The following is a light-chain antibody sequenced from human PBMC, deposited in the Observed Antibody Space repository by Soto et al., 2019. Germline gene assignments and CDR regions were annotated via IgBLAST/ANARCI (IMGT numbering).Light chain of an antibody. J-gene: IGKJ4*01. Sequence: EIVMTQSPATLSVSPGERATLSCRASQSVSSNLAWYQQKPGQTPKLLIYVASTRATGIPARFSGSGSGTEFTLPISSLQSEDFAVYYGQQYNGWPLTFGGGTKVEFK. CDR1: QSVSSN. CDR2: VAS. V-gene: IGKV3-15*01. CDR3: QQYNGWPLT.